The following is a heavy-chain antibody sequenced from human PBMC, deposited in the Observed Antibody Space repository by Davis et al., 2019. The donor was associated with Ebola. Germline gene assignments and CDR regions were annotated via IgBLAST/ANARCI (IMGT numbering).Heavy chain of an antibody. D-gene: IGHD2-2*01. V-gene: IGHV1-2*04. CDR1: GYTFTGYY. J-gene: IGHJ6*02. CDR3: ATGYCSSTSCHYYYYGMDV. Sequence: ASVKVSCKASGYTFTGYYMHWVRQAPGQGLEWMRWINPNSGGTNYAQKFQGWVTMTRDTSISTAYMELSSLRSEDTAVYYCATGYCSSTSCHYYYYGMDVWGQGTTVTVSS. CDR2: INPNSGGT.